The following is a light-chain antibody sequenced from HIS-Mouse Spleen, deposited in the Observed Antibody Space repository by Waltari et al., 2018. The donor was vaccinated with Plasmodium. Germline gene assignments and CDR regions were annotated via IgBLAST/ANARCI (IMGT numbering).Light chain of an antibody. CDR3: QQYYSYSLT. CDR1: QGISSY. J-gene: IGKJ4*01. CDR2: AAS. Sequence: AILMTQSPASLSASTGERVTLTCRASQGISSYLAWYQQKPGKAPKLLIYAASTRQTGVPSRFSGSGSGTEFTLTISSLQSEDFATYYCQQYYSYSLTFGAGTKVEIK. V-gene: IGKV1-8*01.